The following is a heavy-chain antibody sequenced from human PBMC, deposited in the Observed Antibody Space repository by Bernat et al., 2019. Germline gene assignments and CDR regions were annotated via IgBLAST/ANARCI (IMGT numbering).Heavy chain of an antibody. CDR1: EYSFTSYW. V-gene: IGHV5-10-1*03. CDR2: IDPSDSYT. J-gene: IGHJ3*02. CDR3: ASDDYYGSGSYYHAFDI. Sequence: EVQLVQSGAEVKKPGESLRISCKGSEYSFTSYWISWVRQLPGKGLEWMGRIDPSDSYTNYSPSFQGHVTISADKSISTAYLQWSSLKASDTAMYYCASDDYYGSGSYYHAFDIWGQGTMVTVSS. D-gene: IGHD3-10*01.